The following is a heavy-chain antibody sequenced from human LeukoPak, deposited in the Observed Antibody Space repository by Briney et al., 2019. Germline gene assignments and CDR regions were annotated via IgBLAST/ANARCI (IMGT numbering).Heavy chain of an antibody. Sequence: SQTLSLTCDISGDSVSSNNGAWNWIRQSPSRGLEWLGRTYYRSKWYNDYAGSLNGRITISPDTSKNQFSLHLNSVTPEDTAVYYCARDLGNTGWYTFDYWGQGILVTASS. CDR1: GDSVSSNNGA. J-gene: IGHJ4*02. CDR2: TYYRSKWYN. V-gene: IGHV6-1*01. D-gene: IGHD6-19*01. CDR3: ARDLGNTGWYTFDY.